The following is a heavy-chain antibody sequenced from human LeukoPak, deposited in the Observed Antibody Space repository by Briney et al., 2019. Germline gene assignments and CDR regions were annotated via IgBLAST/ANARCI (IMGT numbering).Heavy chain of an antibody. CDR1: DFMFSSYG. CDR2: IGSDGGNE. V-gene: IGHV3-33*01. Sequence: GGSLRLSCVASDFMFSSYGIHWVRQAPGKGLELVAVIGSDGGNEDHADSVKGRFTISRDNYKNTMFLQINSLRDDDTAINYCAREYYYASGFMDVWGQGTTVIVS. CDR3: AREYYYASGFMDV. J-gene: IGHJ6*02. D-gene: IGHD3-10*01.